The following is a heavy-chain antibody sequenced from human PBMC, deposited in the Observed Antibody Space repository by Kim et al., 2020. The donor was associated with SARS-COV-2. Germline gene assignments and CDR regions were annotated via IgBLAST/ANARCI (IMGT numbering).Heavy chain of an antibody. V-gene: IGHV3-53*01. J-gene: IGHJ3*02. CDR2: T. Sequence: TYYASCVEGRFTVSRDNSENALNLQMNSLRAEDTAVYYCARYRGYSAFDIWGQGTMVTVSS. D-gene: IGHD5-12*01. CDR3: ARYRGYSAFDI.